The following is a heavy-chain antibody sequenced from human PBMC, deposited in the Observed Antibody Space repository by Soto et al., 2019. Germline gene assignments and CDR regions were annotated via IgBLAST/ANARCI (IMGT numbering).Heavy chain of an antibody. D-gene: IGHD2-2*01. V-gene: IGHV4-30-4*01. CDR2: IDYSGST. Sequence: QVRLQESGPGLVKPSETLSLTCTVSGASFSSGEYLWTWIRQSPGKGLEWIGYIDYSGSTYYNPSLSSRITKSQDKTKNHHTLKVTSVTAADTAVYYCARGFVLIPATANWFDPWGQGTLVTVSP. CDR3: ARGFVLIPATANWFDP. J-gene: IGHJ5*02. CDR1: GASFSSGEYL.